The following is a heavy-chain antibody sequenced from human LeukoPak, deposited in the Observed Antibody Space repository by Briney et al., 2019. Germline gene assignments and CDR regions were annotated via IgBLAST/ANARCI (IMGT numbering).Heavy chain of an antibody. CDR2: IRQDGSEK. Sequence: TGGSLRLSREVSGFTFTDYWVNWVRQAPGKGPEWVASIRQDGSEKTYVDSVKGRFTISRDNTKNSLSLQLNGLRAEDTAVYYCARDGTAAGLYFDLWGQGTLVTVSS. CDR3: ARDGTAAGLYFDL. J-gene: IGHJ4*01. D-gene: IGHD6-13*01. V-gene: IGHV3-7*01. CDR1: GFTFTDYW.